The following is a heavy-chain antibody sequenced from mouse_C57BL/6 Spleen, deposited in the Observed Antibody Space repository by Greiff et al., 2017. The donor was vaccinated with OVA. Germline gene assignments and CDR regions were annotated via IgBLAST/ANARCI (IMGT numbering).Heavy chain of an antibody. J-gene: IGHJ4*01. V-gene: IGHV1-69*01. Sequence: QVQLQQPGAELVMPGASVKLSCKASGYTFTSYWMHWVKQRPGQGLEWIGEIDPSDSYTNYHQKFKGKSTLTVDKSSSTAYMQLSSLTSEDSAVYYCARVAQATLAMDYWGQGTSVTVSS. CDR2: IDPSDSYT. CDR3: ARVAQATLAMDY. CDR1: GYTFTSYW. D-gene: IGHD3-2*02.